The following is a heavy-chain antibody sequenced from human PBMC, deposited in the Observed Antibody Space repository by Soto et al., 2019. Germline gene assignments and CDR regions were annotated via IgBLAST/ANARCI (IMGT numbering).Heavy chain of an antibody. CDR3: ARENDDFWSGYYLDY. Sequence: EVQLVESGGGLVQPGGSLRLSCVVSGITFSTYRMHWVRQAPGKGLVWVSHIKSDGTVTHYTDSVRGRFIISRDNAKNTLFLQMNSLRAEDTAVYYCARENDDFWSGYYLDYWGQGTLVTVSS. V-gene: IGHV3-74*01. D-gene: IGHD3-3*01. CDR2: IKSDGTVT. J-gene: IGHJ4*02. CDR1: GITFSTYR.